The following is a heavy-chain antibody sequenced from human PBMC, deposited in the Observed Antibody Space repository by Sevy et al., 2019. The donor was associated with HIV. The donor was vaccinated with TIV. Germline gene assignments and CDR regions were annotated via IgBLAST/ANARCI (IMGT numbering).Heavy chain of an antibody. J-gene: IGHJ4*02. CDR2: FDPEDGET. Sequence: ASVKVSCKVSGYTLTGLSMHWVRQAPGKELEWMGSFDPEDGETIYAQRLQGRLTMTEDTSADTAYMELNGLRSDDTAIYYCATTKDYYESSGCPFDFWGQGTLVTVSS. CDR1: GYTLTGLS. V-gene: IGHV1-24*01. CDR3: ATTKDYYESSGCPFDF. D-gene: IGHD3-22*01.